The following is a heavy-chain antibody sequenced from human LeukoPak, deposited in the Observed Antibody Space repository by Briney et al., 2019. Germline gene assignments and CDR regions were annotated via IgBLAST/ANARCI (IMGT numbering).Heavy chain of an antibody. CDR1: GFTFSSYS. CDR2: ISSSGRYI. Sequence: GGSLRLSCAASGFTFSSYSMNWVRQAPGKGLEWVSSISSSGRYIYYADSVKGRFTISRDNAKNSLYLQMNSLRAEDTAVYYCASSGGFRIAAAGGDAFDIWGQGTMVTVSS. CDR3: ASSGGFRIAAAGGDAFDI. D-gene: IGHD6-13*01. V-gene: IGHV3-21*01. J-gene: IGHJ3*02.